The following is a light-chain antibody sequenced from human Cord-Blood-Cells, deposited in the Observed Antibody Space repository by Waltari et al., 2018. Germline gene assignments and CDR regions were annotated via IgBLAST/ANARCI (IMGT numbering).Light chain of an antibody. V-gene: IGKV3-11*01. Sequence: EIVLTQSPATLSLSPGERATLSCRDSQSVSSYLAWYQQKPGQAPRLLIYDASNRATGIPARFSGSGSGTDFTLTISSLEPEDFAVYYGQQRSNWPPGTFGGGTKVEIK. CDR1: QSVSSY. CDR3: QQRSNWPPGT. J-gene: IGKJ4*01. CDR2: DAS.